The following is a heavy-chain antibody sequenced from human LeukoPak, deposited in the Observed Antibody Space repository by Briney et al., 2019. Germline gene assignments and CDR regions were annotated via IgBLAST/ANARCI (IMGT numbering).Heavy chain of an antibody. CDR2: IGTAGDT. Sequence: GGSLRLSCAASGFTFSSYDMHWVRQAPGKGLEWVSAIGTAGDTYYPGSVKGRFTISRENAKNSLYLQMNSLRAGDTAVYYCARDDHPYSSGYYFDYWGQGTLVTVSS. CDR3: ARDDHPYSSGYYFDY. V-gene: IGHV3-13*01. J-gene: IGHJ4*02. CDR1: GFTFSSYD. D-gene: IGHD3-22*01.